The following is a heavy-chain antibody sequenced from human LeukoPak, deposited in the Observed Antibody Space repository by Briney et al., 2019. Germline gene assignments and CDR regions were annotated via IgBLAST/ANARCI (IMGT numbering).Heavy chain of an antibody. CDR1: GGTFSSYA. Sequence: SVKVSCKASGGTFSSYAISWVRQAPGQGLEWMGRIIPIFGIANYAQKFQGRVTITADKSTSTAYIELSSLRSEDTAVYYCAGAVAVDYFDYWGQGTLVTVSS. CDR3: AGAVAVDYFDY. J-gene: IGHJ4*02. V-gene: IGHV1-69*04. D-gene: IGHD6-19*01. CDR2: IIPIFGIA.